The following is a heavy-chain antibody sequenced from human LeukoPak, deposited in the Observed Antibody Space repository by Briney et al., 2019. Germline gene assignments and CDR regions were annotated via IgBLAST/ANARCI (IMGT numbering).Heavy chain of an antibody. CDR2: IYSGGTT. CDR1: GFTVSGNY. J-gene: IGHJ4*02. Sequence: QPGGSLRLSCAVSGFTVSGNYMSWVRQAPGKGLEWVSLIYSGGTTYYADSVKGRFTISRDNSKNTLYLQMTSPRAEGTAVYYCARRAGVYSHPYDYWGRESWSPSPQ. CDR3: ARRAGVYSHPYDY. V-gene: IGHV3-53*01. D-gene: IGHD4-23*01.